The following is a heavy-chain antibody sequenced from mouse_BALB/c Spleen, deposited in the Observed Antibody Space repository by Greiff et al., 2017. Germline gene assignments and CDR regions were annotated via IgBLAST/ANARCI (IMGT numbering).Heavy chain of an antibody. D-gene: IGHD2-2*01. CDR3: AREETMVKDWFAY. V-gene: IGHV5-4*02. CDR2: ISDGGSYT. J-gene: IGHJ3*01. Sequence: EVKVEESGGGLVKPGGSLKLSCAASGFTFSDYYMYWVRQTPEKRLEWVATISDGGSYTYYPDSVKGRFTISRDNAKNNLYLQMSSLKSEDTAMYYCAREETMVKDWFAYWGQGTLVTVSA. CDR1: GFTFSDYY.